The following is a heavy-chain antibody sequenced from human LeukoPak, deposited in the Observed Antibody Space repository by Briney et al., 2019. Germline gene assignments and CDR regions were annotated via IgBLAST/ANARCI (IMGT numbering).Heavy chain of an antibody. CDR2: IWYDGSNK. J-gene: IGHJ6*02. V-gene: IGHV3-33*01. CDR3: ARAPVHPYGMDV. CDR1: GFTFSSYG. Sequence: GGSLRLPCAASGFTFSSYGMHWVRQAPGKGLEWVAVIWYDGSNKYYADSVKGRFTISRDNSKNTLYLQMNSLRAEGTAVYYCARAPVHPYGMDVWGQGTTVTVSS. D-gene: IGHD3-10*01.